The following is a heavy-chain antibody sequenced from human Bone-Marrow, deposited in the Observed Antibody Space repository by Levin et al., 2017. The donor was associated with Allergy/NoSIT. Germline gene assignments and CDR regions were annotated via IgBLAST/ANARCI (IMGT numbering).Heavy chain of an antibody. Sequence: PGGSLRLSCVGSGFTFRSYGMHWVRQAPGKGLEWVAVLSFDGSTKYYTDSVRGRFTISRDISRNTVFLQMDRLTPEDTALYYCAKSYYYDLSGFDLWGRGTLVTVSS. CDR2: LSFDGSTK. CDR3: AKSYYYDLSGFDL. D-gene: IGHD3-22*01. J-gene: IGHJ2*01. CDR1: GFTFRSYG. V-gene: IGHV3-30*18.